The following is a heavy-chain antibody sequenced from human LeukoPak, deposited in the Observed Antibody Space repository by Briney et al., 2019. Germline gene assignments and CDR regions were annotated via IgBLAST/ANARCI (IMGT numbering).Heavy chain of an antibody. V-gene: IGHV1-2*02. CDR3: ARRLLGGFDP. Sequence: ASVKVSCQASGYTFSGYYIHWVRQAPGQGLECIGWINPNSCGTNYARKFQGRVPITGDTTIRPAYMELSRLTSDAAAQYYCARRLLGGFDPWGEGNLVTVSS. CDR1: GYTFSGYY. D-gene: IGHD2-21*02. CDR2: INPNSCGT. J-gene: IGHJ5*02.